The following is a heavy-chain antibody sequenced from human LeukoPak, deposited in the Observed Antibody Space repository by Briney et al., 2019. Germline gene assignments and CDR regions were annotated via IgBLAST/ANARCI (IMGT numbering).Heavy chain of an antibody. D-gene: IGHD3-22*01. CDR3: ARSDYYDTSGYFTY. J-gene: IGHJ4*02. CDR2: IWYDGSNK. V-gene: IGHV3-33*01. Sequence: PGGSLRLSCAASGFTFSNYGMHWVRQAPGKGLEWVTVIWYDGSNKYYADSVKGRFTISRDNSKNTLYLQMNSLRAEDTAVYYCARSDYYDTSGYFTYWGQGNLVTVSS. CDR1: GFTFSNYG.